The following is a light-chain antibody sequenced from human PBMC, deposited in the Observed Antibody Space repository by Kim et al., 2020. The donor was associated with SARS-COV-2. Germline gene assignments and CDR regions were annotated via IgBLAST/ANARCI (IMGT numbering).Light chain of an antibody. Sequence: QSVLTQPPSVSAAPGQKVTISCSGSSSNIGTNLVSWYQQLPGTAPKLLIYDNNKRPSGIPDRFSGSKSDTSATLGITGLQTGDEADYYCGTWDSSLSAGVFGGGTQLTVL. CDR1: SSNIGTNL. CDR3: GTWDSSLSAGV. CDR2: DNN. J-gene: IGLJ3*02. V-gene: IGLV1-51*01.